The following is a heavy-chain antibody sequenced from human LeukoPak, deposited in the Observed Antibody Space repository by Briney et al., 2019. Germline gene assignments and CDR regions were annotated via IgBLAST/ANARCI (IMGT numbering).Heavy chain of an antibody. CDR2: INPNSGGT. D-gene: IGHD5-18*01. CDR3: ARERSGYSYGNYYYGMDV. Sequence: ASVKVSCKASGGTFAGYYMHWVRQAPGQGLEWMGWINPNSGGTNYAQKFQGRVTMTRDTSISTAYMELSRLRSDDTAVYYCARERSGYSYGNYYYGMDVWGQGTTVTVSS. J-gene: IGHJ6*02. CDR1: GGTFAGYY. V-gene: IGHV1-2*02.